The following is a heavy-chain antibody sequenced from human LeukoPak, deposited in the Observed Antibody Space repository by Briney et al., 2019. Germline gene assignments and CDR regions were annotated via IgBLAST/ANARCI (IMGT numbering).Heavy chain of an antibody. V-gene: IGHV3-21*01. D-gene: IGHD4-17*01. CDR3: AIQTTVIEDY. J-gene: IGHJ4*02. Sequence: GGSLRLSCAASGFTFSSYAMSWVRQAPGKGLEWVSSISSSSSYIYYADSVKGRFTISRDNAKNSLYLQMNSLRAEDTAVYYCAIQTTVIEDYWGQGTLVTVSS. CDR1: GFTFSSYA. CDR2: ISSSSSYI.